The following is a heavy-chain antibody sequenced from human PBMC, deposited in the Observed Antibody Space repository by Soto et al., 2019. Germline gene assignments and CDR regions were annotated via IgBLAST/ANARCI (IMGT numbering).Heavy chain of an antibody. Sequence: GASVKVSCKASGYTFTSYYMRWVRQAPGQGLEWMGIINPSGGSTSYAQKFQGRVTMTRDTSTSTVYMELSSLRSEDTAVYYCARDKPIQLWAYYYYGMDVWGQGTTVTVSS. D-gene: IGHD5-18*01. CDR1: GYTFTSYY. CDR2: INPSGGST. J-gene: IGHJ6*02. CDR3: ARDKPIQLWAYYYYGMDV. V-gene: IGHV1-46*01.